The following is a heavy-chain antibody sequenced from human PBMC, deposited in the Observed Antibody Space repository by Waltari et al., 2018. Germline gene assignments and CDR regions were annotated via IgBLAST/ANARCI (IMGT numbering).Heavy chain of an antibody. CDR1: GFSFSDSW. D-gene: IGHD2-21*01. CDR3: ATYSTTVRLTHERLDY. J-gene: IGHJ4*02. V-gene: IGHV3-7*03. Sequence: EVKLEESGGNLVQPGGSLRLSCVAFGFSFSDSWMTWVRQAPGKGLEWVANINTDGSERNYVDSVKGRFTISRENAEKSLFLQMNSLRDDDTAVYYCATYSTTVRLTHERLDYWGQGTQVTVSS. CDR2: INTDGSER.